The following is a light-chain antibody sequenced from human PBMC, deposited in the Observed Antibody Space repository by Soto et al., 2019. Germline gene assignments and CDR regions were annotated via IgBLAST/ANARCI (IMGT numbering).Light chain of an antibody. CDR1: SSNIGNNY. V-gene: IGLV1-51*02. CDR2: ENN. J-gene: IGLJ1*01. Sequence: QSVLTQPPSVSAAPGQKVTISCSGSSSNIGNNYVSWYQQLPGTAPKLLIYENNKRPSGIPDRFSGSKSGTSATLGITGLQTGDEADYYCGTWDSSLSALYVFGTGTSHRP. CDR3: GTWDSSLSALYV.